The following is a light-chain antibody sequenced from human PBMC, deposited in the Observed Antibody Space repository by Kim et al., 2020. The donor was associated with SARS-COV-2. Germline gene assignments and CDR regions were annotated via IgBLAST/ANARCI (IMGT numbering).Light chain of an antibody. J-gene: IGLJ3*02. Sequence: QSALTQPASVSGSPGQSITISCTGTSSDVGGYDFVSWYQQHPGKTPKLIIHNVRDRHSGVSDRFSGSKSGNTASLTISGLQAEDEADYYCTSYMFSSTWVFGGGTKLTVL. CDR3: TSYMFSSTWV. V-gene: IGLV2-14*03. CDR2: NVR. CDR1: SSDVGGYDF.